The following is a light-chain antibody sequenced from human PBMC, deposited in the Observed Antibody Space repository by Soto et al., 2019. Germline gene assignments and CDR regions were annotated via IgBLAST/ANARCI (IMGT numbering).Light chain of an antibody. V-gene: IGKV3-20*01. CDR1: QSVRNNY. CDR3: RYYGSTDT. J-gene: IGKJ1*01. CDR2: GAS. Sequence: EIVLTQSPGTLSLSPGERATLSCRASQSVRNNYLAWYPQKPGQAPRLLLYGASNRATGIPDRFSGSGSGTDFTLTISRLEPEDFPVYYCRYYGSTDTFGQRTTVDTK.